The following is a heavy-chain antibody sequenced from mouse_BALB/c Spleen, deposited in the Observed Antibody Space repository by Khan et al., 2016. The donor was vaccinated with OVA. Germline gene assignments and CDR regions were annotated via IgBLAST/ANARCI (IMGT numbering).Heavy chain of an antibody. CDR2: INPSNGYT. J-gene: IGHJ3*01. D-gene: IGHD2-14*01. Sequence: VQLQQSGAELARPGASVKMSCKASGYTFTSYTIHWIKLRPGQGLEWIGYINPSNGYTNYNQKFKDKATLTEDKSSTTAYMKLSSLTSDDSAVYYFGRDGAYHRNDGWFAYWGQGTLVTVSA. CDR3: GRDGAYHRNDGWFAY. V-gene: IGHV1-4*01. CDR1: GYTFTSYT.